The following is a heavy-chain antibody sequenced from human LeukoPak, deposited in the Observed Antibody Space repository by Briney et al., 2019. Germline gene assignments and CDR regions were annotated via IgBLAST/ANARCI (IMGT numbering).Heavy chain of an antibody. CDR3: ARDGWVVVATPRGYMDV. Sequence: GGSLRLFCAASGLTFSSYVMSWVRQAPGKGLEWVSGINDGGGYTYYADSVKGRFTISRDNSKNTLYLQMNSLRAEDTAVYYCARDGWVVVATPRGYMDVWGKGTTVTVSS. CDR1: GLTFSSYV. D-gene: IGHD2-15*01. J-gene: IGHJ6*03. CDR2: INDGGGYT. V-gene: IGHV3-23*01.